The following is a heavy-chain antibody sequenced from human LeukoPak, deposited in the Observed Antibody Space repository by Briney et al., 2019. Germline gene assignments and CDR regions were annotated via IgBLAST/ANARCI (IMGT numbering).Heavy chain of an antibody. J-gene: IGHJ4*02. Sequence: PGGSLRLSCAASGFTFTTYWMSWIRQAPGKGLEWVSAISGSGGSTYYADPVKGRFTISRDNSKNTPYLQMNSLRAEDTAVYYCANSAPAVDYWGQGTLVTVSS. D-gene: IGHD3-10*01. V-gene: IGHV3-23*01. CDR3: ANSAPAVDY. CDR2: ISGSGGST. CDR1: GFTFTTYW.